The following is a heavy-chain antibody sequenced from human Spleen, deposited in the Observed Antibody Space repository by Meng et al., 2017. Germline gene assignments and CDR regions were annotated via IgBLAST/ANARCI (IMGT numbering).Heavy chain of an antibody. Sequence: ASVKVSCKPSGYNFPDYYIHWVRQAPGQGLEWMGRINPKSGATVYAQRFQGRVTVTSDTSIGTAYMDLSGLRSDDTAMYYCARDEDISAAGKLFGDYWGQGTLVTVSS. J-gene: IGHJ4*02. CDR3: ARDEDISAAGKLFGDY. D-gene: IGHD6-13*01. CDR1: GYNFPDYY. V-gene: IGHV1-2*06. CDR2: INPKSGAT.